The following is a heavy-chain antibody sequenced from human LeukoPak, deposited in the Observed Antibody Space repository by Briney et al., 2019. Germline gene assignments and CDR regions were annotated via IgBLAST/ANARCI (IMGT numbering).Heavy chain of an antibody. Sequence: PGGSLRLSCAASGFTFSSAWMHWVRQTPGKGLVWVSRINSDGSSTNYADSVKGRFTISRDNAKNSLYLQMNSLRAEDTAVYYCARDSSGWEYAFDIWGQGTMVTVSS. CDR3: ARDSSGWEYAFDI. V-gene: IGHV3-74*01. D-gene: IGHD6-19*01. CDR2: INSDGSST. J-gene: IGHJ3*02. CDR1: GFTFSSAW.